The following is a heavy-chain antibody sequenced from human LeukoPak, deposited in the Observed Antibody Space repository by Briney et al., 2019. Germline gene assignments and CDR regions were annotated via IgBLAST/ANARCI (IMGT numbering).Heavy chain of an antibody. J-gene: IGHJ4*02. D-gene: IGHD3-9*01. Sequence: SETLSLTCAVSGGSISSSNWWSWVRQPPGKGLEWIGEIYHSGSTNYNPSLKSRVTISVDKSENQFSLKLSSVTAADTAVYYCARLRHYDILTGYYPVYYFDYWGQGTLVTVSS. CDR3: ARLRHYDILTGYYPVYYFDY. CDR2: IYHSGST. V-gene: IGHV4-4*02. CDR1: GGSISSSNW.